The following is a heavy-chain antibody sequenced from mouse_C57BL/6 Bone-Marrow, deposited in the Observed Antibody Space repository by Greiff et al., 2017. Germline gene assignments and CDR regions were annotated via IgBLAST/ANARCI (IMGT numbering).Heavy chain of an antibody. Sequence: QVQLQQSGPGLVQPSQSLSITCTVSGFSLTSYGVHWVRQSPGKGLEWLGVIWSGGSTDYNAAFISRLSISKDNSKSQVFFKMNSLQADETAIYYCARRGDDYDWFAYWGQGTLVTVSA. CDR2: IWSGGST. V-gene: IGHV2-2*01. CDR3: ARRGDDYDWFAY. D-gene: IGHD2-4*01. J-gene: IGHJ3*01. CDR1: GFSLTSYG.